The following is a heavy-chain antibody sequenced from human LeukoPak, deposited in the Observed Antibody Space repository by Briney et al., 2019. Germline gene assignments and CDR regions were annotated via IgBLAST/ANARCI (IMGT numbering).Heavy chain of an antibody. Sequence: SETLSLTCAVHGESFRGFYCTWIRQSPGKGLEWIGEINYDGNANYNPSLKTRITMSMDTSKNQFSLRLTSVTAADTAVYFCATLVSTRYYFDYWGQGTLVTVSS. CDR1: GESFRGFY. CDR2: INYDGNA. D-gene: IGHD5/OR15-5a*01. V-gene: IGHV4-34*10. J-gene: IGHJ4*02. CDR3: ATLVSTRYYFDY.